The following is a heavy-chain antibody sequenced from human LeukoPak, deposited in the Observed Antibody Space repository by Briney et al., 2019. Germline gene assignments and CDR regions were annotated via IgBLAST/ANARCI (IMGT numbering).Heavy chain of an antibody. V-gene: IGHV4-61*02. CDR1: GGSISSGSYY. Sequence: SQTLSLTCTVSGGSISSGSYYWSWIRQPAGKGLEWIGRIYTSGSTNYNPSLKSRVTISVDTSKNQFSLKLSSATAADTAVYYCAKTYYDFWSGYLDAFDIWGQGTMVTVSS. CDR3: AKTYYDFWSGYLDAFDI. D-gene: IGHD3-3*01. CDR2: IYTSGST. J-gene: IGHJ3*02.